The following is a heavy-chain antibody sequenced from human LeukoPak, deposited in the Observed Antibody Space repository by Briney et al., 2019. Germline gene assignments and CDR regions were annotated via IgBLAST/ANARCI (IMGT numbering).Heavy chain of an antibody. V-gene: IGHV3-23*01. J-gene: IGHJ4*02. CDR3: AKVAQPPVHFDY. CDR2: ISGSGDNT. Sequence: GGSLRLSYAASGFTFRIYAMSWVRQAPGKGLEWVSAISGSGDNTYYTDSVKGRFTISRDNSNDTLYLQMNSLRAEDTAVYYCAKVAQPPVHFDYWGQGALVTVSS. CDR1: GFTFRIYA. D-gene: IGHD1-1*01.